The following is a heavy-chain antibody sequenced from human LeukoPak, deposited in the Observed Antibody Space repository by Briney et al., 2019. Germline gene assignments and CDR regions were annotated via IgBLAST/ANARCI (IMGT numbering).Heavy chain of an antibody. CDR1: GFTFSDYY. CDR3: VKDFVGVEEF. V-gene: IGHV3-74*01. J-gene: IGHJ4*02. D-gene: IGHD3-16*01. CDR2: INEEGTTI. Sequence: GGSLRLSCAASGFTFSDYYMSWIRQAPGKGLVWVSRINEEGTTIDYADSVRGRFTISRDIAKNTLYLQMNSLRPEDTAVYHCVKDFVGVEEFWGQGTLVTVSS.